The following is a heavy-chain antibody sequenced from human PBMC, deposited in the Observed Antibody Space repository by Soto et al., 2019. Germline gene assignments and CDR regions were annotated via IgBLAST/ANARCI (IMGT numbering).Heavy chain of an antibody. V-gene: IGHV1-69*12. CDR2: IIPIFGTA. D-gene: IGHD2-15*01. CDR1: GGTFSSYA. Sequence: QVQLVQSGAEVKKPGSSVKVSCKASGGTFSSYAISWVRQAPGQGLEWMGGIIPIFGTANYAQKFQGRVTITADESTSTAYMELSSLGSEETAVYYCARDRYCSVGSCYGSPGPFDYWGQGTLVTVSS. J-gene: IGHJ4*02. CDR3: ARDRYCSVGSCYGSPGPFDY.